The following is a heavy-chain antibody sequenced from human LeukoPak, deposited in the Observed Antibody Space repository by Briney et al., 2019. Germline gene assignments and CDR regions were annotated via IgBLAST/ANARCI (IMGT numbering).Heavy chain of an antibody. Sequence: GESLKISCQASGYTFSDLWIGWVRQMPGQGLEWMGSVYPADSDTRYSPSFQGQVTISADKSISTAYLQWSSLKASDTAMYYCARRYCSSTSCYGAFGYWGQGTLVTVSS. CDR3: ARRYCSSTSCYGAFGY. D-gene: IGHD2-2*01. CDR1: GYTFSDLW. V-gene: IGHV5-51*01. CDR2: VYPADSDT. J-gene: IGHJ4*02.